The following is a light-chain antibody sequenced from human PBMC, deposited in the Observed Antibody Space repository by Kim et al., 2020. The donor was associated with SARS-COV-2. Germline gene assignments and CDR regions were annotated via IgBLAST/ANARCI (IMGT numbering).Light chain of an antibody. CDR2: KAS. Sequence: SASVGDRVTITCRASQSISSWLAWYQQKPGKAPSLLIYKASSLESGVPSRFSGSGSGTEFSLTISSLQPDDFATYYCQQYNSYPYSFGQGTKLEIK. V-gene: IGKV1-5*03. J-gene: IGKJ2*03. CDR3: QQYNSYPYS. CDR1: QSISSW.